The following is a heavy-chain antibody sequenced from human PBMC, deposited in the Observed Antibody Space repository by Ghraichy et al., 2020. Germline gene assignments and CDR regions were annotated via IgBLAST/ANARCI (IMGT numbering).Heavy chain of an antibody. Sequence: SQTLSLTCTVSGGSISSGGYYWSWIRQHPGKGLEWIGYIYYSGSTHYNPSRKSRVTISVDTSKNQFSLKLSSVTAADTAVYYCARQYCSSTSCYRNQYYFVYCGQGNLVTVSS. CDR2: IYYSGST. CDR1: GGSISSGGYY. D-gene: IGHD2-2*02. V-gene: IGHV4-31*03. CDR3: ARQYCSSTSCYRNQYYFVY. J-gene: IGHJ4*02.